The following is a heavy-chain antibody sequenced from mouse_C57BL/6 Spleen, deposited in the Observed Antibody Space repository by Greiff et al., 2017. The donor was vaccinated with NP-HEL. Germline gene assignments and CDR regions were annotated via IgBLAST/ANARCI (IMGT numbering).Heavy chain of an antibody. CDR3: ARPQLGRKAMDY. Sequence: VQLKESGPGLVQPSQSLSITCTVSGFSLTSYGVHWVRQSPGKGLEWLGVIWSGGSTDYNAAFISRLSISKDNSKSQVFFKMNSLQADDTTIYYCARPQLGRKAMDYWGQGTSVTVSS. J-gene: IGHJ4*01. V-gene: IGHV2-2*01. D-gene: IGHD4-1*02. CDR2: IWSGGST. CDR1: GFSLTSYG.